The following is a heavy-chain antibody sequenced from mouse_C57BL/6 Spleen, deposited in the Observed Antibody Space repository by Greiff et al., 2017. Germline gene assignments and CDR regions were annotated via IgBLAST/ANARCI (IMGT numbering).Heavy chain of an antibody. D-gene: IGHD2-3*01. CDR2: ISYDGSN. J-gene: IGHJ2*01. CDR3: AREDGYYRAFDY. CDR1: GYSITSGYY. Sequence: VQLQESGPGLVKPSQSLSLTCSVTGYSITSGYYWNWIRQFPGNKLEWMGYISYDGSNNYNPSLKNRISITRDTSKNQFFLKLNSVTTEDTATYYCAREDGYYRAFDYWGQGTTLTVSS. V-gene: IGHV3-6*01.